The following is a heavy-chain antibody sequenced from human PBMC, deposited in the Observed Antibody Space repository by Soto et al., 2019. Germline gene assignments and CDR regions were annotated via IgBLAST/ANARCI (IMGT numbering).Heavy chain of an antibody. CDR3: ARARGQRNRNAFNI. Sequence: SETLSLTCTVSGDSITGSHWNWIRQPLGKPLEWIGYIYYRGSTNYNPSLKSRLTLSVDTSKNQIFLRLNSVTAADTAVYYCARARGQRNRNAFNIWGRGAMVNVSS. CDR1: GDSITGSH. CDR2: IYYRGST. V-gene: IGHV4-59*01. J-gene: IGHJ3*02. D-gene: IGHD3-10*01.